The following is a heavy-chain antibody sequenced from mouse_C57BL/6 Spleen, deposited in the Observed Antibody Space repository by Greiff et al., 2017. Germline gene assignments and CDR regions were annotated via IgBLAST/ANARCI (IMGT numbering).Heavy chain of an antibody. V-gene: IGHV3-6*01. CDR3: ARTYDYDLYWYFDV. J-gene: IGHJ1*03. D-gene: IGHD2-4*01. CDR2: ISYDGSN. Sequence: EVKLMESGPGLVKPSQSLSLTCSVTGYSITSGYYWNWIRQFPGNKLEWMGYISYDGSNNYNPSLKNRISITRDTSKNQFFLKLNSVTTEDTATYYCARTYDYDLYWYFDVWGTGTTVTVSS. CDR1: GYSITSGYY.